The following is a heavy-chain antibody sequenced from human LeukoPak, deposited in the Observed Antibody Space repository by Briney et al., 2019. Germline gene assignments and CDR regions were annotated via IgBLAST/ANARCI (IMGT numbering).Heavy chain of an antibody. CDR1: GYTFTVYY. Sequence: ASVTVSCTASGYTFTVYYMHWVRQAPGQGLEWMGWLNPNSGNTGYAQKFQGRVTITRNTSINTAYMELSSLRSEDTAVYYCARMTVSGRDNWFDPWGQGTLVTVSS. V-gene: IGHV1-8*03. CDR3: ARMTVSGRDNWFDP. CDR2: LNPNSGNT. D-gene: IGHD6-19*01. J-gene: IGHJ5*02.